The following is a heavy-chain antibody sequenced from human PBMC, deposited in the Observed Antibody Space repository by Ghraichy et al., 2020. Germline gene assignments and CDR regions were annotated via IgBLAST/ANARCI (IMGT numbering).Heavy chain of an antibody. D-gene: IGHD6-19*01. Sequence: GGSLRLSCAASGFTFSTYSMNWVRQAPGKGLEWVSSISSSNSYIYYADSVKGRFTISRDNAKKSMYLQMNSLRAEDTAVYYCARDREGYSSGWYVSEYWGHGTLVTVSS. J-gene: IGHJ4*01. CDR1: GFTFSTYS. CDR3: ARDREGYSSGWYVSEY. CDR2: ISSSNSYI. V-gene: IGHV3-21*01.